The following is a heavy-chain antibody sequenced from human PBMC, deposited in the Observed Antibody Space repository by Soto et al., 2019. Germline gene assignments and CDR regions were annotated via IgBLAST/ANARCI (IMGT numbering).Heavy chain of an antibody. CDR3: ARGQLYYDFWSGFIPIDP. CDR1: GYTFTSYD. V-gene: IGHV1-8*01. Sequence: QVQLVQSGAEVKKPGASVKVSCKASGYTFTSYDINWVRQATGQGLEWMGWMNPNSGNTGKAQKFQGRVTMTRNTSLHKAYMELSSMRSEDTAVYYCARGQLYYDFWSGFIPIDPWGQGTLVTVSS. D-gene: IGHD3-3*01. J-gene: IGHJ5*02. CDR2: MNPNSGNT.